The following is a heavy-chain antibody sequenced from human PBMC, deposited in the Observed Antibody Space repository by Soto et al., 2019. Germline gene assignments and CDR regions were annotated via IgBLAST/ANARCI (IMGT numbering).Heavy chain of an antibody. CDR2: INSDGSST. J-gene: IGHJ4*02. D-gene: IGHD4-17*01. CDR1: GFTFSSYL. V-gene: IGHV3-74*01. CDR3: ARVNYGDYGGVYDY. Sequence: EVQLVESGGGLVQPGGSLRLSCAASGFTFSSYLMHWVRQAPGKGLVWVSRINSDGSSTSFADSVKGRFTISRDNAKNTLYLQMNSLRAEDTAVYYCARVNYGDYGGVYDYWGQGTLVTVSS.